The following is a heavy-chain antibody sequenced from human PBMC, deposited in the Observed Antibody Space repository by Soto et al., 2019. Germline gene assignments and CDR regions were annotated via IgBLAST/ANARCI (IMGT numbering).Heavy chain of an antibody. CDR1: GYTFTSYG. CDR3: ARVPHIRGQPAPFDY. Sequence: QVQLVQSGAEVKKPGASVKVSCKASGYTFTSYGISWVRQAPGQGLEWMGWISAYNGNTNYAQKLQGRVTMTTDTATSTAYMELRSLRSDDTAVYYCARVPHIRGQPAPFDYWGQGTVVTVSS. D-gene: IGHD3-16*01. CDR2: ISAYNGNT. J-gene: IGHJ4*02. V-gene: IGHV1-18*01.